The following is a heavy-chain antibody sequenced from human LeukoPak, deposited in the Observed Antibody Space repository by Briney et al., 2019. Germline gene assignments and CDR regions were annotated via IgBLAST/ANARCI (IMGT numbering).Heavy chain of an antibody. V-gene: IGHV4-34*01. D-gene: IGHD3-22*01. Sequence: SETLSLTRAVYGGSFSGCYWSWIRQPPGKGLEWIGEINHSGSTNYNPSLKSRVTMLVDMSKNQFSLKLSSVTAADTAVYYCARGGDSSGYYLQDAFDIWGQGTMVTVSS. CDR3: ARGGDSSGYYLQDAFDI. CDR1: GGSFSGCY. CDR2: INHSGST. J-gene: IGHJ3*02.